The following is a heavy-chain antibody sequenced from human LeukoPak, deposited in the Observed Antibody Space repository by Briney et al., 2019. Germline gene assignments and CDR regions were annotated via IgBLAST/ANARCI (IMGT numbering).Heavy chain of an antibody. CDR3: ARDRGTAMVPSWFDP. V-gene: IGHV3-7*01. J-gene: IGHJ5*02. Sequence: PGGSLRLSCAASGFTFSSYWMSWVRQAPGKGLEWVANIKEDGSEKYYVDSVKGRFTISRDNAENSLYLQMNSLRAEDTAMYYCARDRGTAMVPSWFDPWGQGTLVTVSS. CDR1: GFTFSSYW. D-gene: IGHD5-18*01. CDR2: IKEDGSEK.